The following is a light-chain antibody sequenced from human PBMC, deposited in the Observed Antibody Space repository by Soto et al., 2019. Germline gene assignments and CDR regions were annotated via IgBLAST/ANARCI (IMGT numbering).Light chain of an antibody. CDR3: SSYAGSNNVVV. CDR2: EVT. V-gene: IGLV2-8*01. J-gene: IGLJ2*01. Sequence: QSVLTQPPSASGSPGQSVTISCTGTSSDVAGYNFVSWYQQHPGKAPKLMLYEVTKRPSGVPDRFSGSKSGNTASLTVSGLQAEDEGDYYCSSYAGSNNVVVFGGGTKVTVL. CDR1: SSDVAGYNF.